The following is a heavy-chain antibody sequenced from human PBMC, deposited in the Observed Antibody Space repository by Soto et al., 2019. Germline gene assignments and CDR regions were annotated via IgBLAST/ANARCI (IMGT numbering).Heavy chain of an antibody. CDR1: GYDYMTYA. CDR2: ISTLNGNT. CDR3: ARRVQVWLPDYYGMDV. J-gene: IGHJ6*02. Sequence: QAQLVQSGAEVKKPGASVNVSCKASGYDYMTYAITWVRQSPGQGLEWMGWISTLNGNTNYAQNFQGRVTMTTDTSTRIVYLELRSLRSDVTAVYYCARRVQVWLPDYYGMDVWGQGTTVTVSS. D-gene: IGHD5-18*01. V-gene: IGHV1-18*01.